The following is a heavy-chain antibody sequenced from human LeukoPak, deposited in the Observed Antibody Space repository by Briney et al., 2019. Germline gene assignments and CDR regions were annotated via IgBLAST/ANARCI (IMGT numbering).Heavy chain of an antibody. CDR1: GGSIISGSYY. V-gene: IGHV4-61*02. CDR2: IYASGST. D-gene: IGHD2-15*01. J-gene: IGHJ5*02. Sequence: SETLSLTCTVSGGSIISGSYYWSWIRQPAGEGLEWIGRIYASGSTNYNPSLKSRVTISADTSKNQFSLKLSSVTAADTAVYYCARERYGSWFDPWGQGTLVTVSS. CDR3: ARERYGSWFDP.